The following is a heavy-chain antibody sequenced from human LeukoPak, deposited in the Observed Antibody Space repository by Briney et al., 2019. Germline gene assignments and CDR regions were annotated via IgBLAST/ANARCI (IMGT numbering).Heavy chain of an antibody. CDR3: VKDQELIVSY. Sequence: GGSLRLSCAASGFTFKNYAMSWVRQAPGKGLEWVSAISGSGGSTYYADSVKGRFSISRDNSKNTLYLQMNSLRAEDTALYYCVKDQELIVSYWGQGTLVTVSS. J-gene: IGHJ4*02. D-gene: IGHD2/OR15-2a*01. V-gene: IGHV3-23*01. CDR2: ISGSGGST. CDR1: GFTFKNYA.